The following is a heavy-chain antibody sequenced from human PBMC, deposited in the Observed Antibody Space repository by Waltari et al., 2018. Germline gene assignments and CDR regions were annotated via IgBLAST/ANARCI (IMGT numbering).Heavy chain of an antibody. CDR2: IRSKMYGGIA. D-gene: IGHD3-16*01. CDR3: SRVSASGDGMDV. V-gene: IGHV3-49*03. Sequence: EVQLVESVGGLVQPGRSLRLSCTSSAFTFGSHALRWFRQAPGKGLEWVGFIRSKMYGGIADDAASVKGRFTVSRDDSKSIAYLQMDSLKTEDTAVYYCSRVSASGDGMDVWGQGTTVTVSS. CDR1: AFTFGSHA. J-gene: IGHJ6*02.